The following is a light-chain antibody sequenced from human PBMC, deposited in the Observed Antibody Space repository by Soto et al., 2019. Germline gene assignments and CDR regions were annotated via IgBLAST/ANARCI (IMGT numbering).Light chain of an antibody. CDR3: QHYGRSPYT. J-gene: IGKJ2*01. CDR2: GAS. CDR1: QSLATSY. Sequence: ELVLTQSPGTLSLSPGERATLSCRASQSLATSYLAWFHQRPGQAPRLLIYGASTRVTGIPDRFSGSGSGTDFTLTISRLEPEDFAVYYCQHYGRSPYTFGQGTRLEIK. V-gene: IGKV3-20*01.